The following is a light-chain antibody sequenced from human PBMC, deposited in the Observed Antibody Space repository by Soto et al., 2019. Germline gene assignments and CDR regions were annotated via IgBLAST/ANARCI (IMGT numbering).Light chain of an antibody. CDR3: SSYTSSSTLVV. CDR1: SSDVGGYNY. Sequence: QSALTQPASVSGSPGQSITISCTGPSSDVGGYNYVSWYQHHPGKAPKLMIYEVSNRPSGVSNRFSGSKSGNTASLTISGLQAEDEADYYCSSYTSSSTLVVFGGVTKLTVL. V-gene: IGLV2-14*01. CDR2: EVS. J-gene: IGLJ2*01.